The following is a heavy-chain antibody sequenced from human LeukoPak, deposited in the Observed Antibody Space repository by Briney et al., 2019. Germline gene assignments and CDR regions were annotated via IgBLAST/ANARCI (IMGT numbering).Heavy chain of an antibody. CDR1: GYTFTSYG. Sequence: RASVKVSCKASGYTFTSYGISWVRQAPGQGLEWMGWISAYNGNTNYAQKLQGRVTMTTDTSTSTAYMELSSLRSEDTAVYYCARWGPGSNPRAFDIWGQGTMVTVSS. J-gene: IGHJ3*02. D-gene: IGHD1-14*01. V-gene: IGHV1-18*01. CDR2: ISAYNGNT. CDR3: ARWGPGSNPRAFDI.